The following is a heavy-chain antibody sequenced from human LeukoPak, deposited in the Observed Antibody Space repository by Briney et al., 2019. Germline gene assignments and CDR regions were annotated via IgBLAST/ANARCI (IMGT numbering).Heavy chain of an antibody. CDR3: ARVDYDYVWGSPNLDWFDP. CDR2: ISSSSSYI. Sequence: PGGSLRLSCAASGFTFSSYSMNWVRQAPGKGLEWVSSISSSSSYIYYADSVKGRFTISRDNAKNSLYLQMNSLRAEETAVYDCARVDYDYVWGSPNLDWFDPWGQGTLVTVSS. V-gene: IGHV3-21*01. D-gene: IGHD3-16*01. J-gene: IGHJ5*02. CDR1: GFTFSSYS.